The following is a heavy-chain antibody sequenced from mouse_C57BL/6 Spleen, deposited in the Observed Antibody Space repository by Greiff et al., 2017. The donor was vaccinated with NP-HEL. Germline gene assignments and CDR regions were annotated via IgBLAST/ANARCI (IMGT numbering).Heavy chain of an antibody. Sequence: EVQLQQSGPVLVKPGASVKMSCKASGYTFTDYYMNWVKQSHGKSLEWIGVINPYNGGTSYNQKFKGKATLTVDKSSSTAYMELNSLTSEDSAVYDCAREGGLRGIYFDYWGQGTTLTVSS. J-gene: IGHJ2*01. CDR2: INPYNGGT. CDR1: GYTFTDYY. V-gene: IGHV1-19*01. CDR3: AREGGLRGIYFDY. D-gene: IGHD2-4*01.